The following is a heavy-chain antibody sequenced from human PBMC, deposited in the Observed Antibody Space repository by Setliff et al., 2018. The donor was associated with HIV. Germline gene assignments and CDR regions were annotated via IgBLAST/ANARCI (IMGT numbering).Heavy chain of an antibody. Sequence: ASVKVSCKASGYTFTGYYIHWVRQAPGQGLQWMGRINPNIGSTNYAQNFQGRATMTRDTSVNTAFMELSNLRSDDTAVYYCASTVVVDYHMDVWGKGTTVAVSS. CDR2: INPNIGST. V-gene: IGHV1-2*06. J-gene: IGHJ6*03. CDR1: GYTFTGYY. D-gene: IGHD2-21*01. CDR3: ASTVVVDYHMDV.